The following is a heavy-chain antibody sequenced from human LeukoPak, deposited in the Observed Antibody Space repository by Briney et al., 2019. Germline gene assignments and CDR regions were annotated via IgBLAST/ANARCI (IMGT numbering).Heavy chain of an antibody. V-gene: IGHV5-51*01. D-gene: IGHD3-22*01. CDR1: GYSFTSYR. CDR3: ARRGYYDSSGSLYFDY. CDR2: IYPGDSDT. J-gene: IGHJ4*02. Sequence: GESLKISCKGSGYSFTSYRIGWVRQMPGKGLEWMGIIYPGDSDTRYSPSFQGQVTISADKSISTAYLQWSSLKASDTAMYYCARRGYYDSSGSLYFDYWGQGTLVTVSS.